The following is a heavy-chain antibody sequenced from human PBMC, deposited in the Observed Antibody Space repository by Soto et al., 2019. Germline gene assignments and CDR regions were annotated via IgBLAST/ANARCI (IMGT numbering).Heavy chain of an antibody. V-gene: IGHV3-73*01. CDR1: GFTFSGPA. J-gene: IGHJ4*02. D-gene: IGHD3-10*01. CDR3: VRENYYTFDF. CDR2: IRSKANNYAT. Sequence: PGGSLRLSCAASGFTFSGPAMHWVRQASGKGLEWVGRIRSKANNYATEYAASVKGRFTISRDDSKNTAYLQMNSLKTEDTAVYYCVRENYYTFDFWGQGTPVTVSS.